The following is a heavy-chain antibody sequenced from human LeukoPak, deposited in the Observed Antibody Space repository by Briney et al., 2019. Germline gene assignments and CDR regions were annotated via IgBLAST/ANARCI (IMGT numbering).Heavy chain of an antibody. CDR3: ARALPPNWFDP. CDR2: IYYSGST. V-gene: IGHV4-31*03. CDR1: GGSISSGGYY. Sequence: SETLSLTCSVSGGSISSGGYYWSWIRQHPGKGLEWIGYIYYSGSTYYNSSLKSRVTISVDTSKNQSSLQLSSVTAADTAVYYCARALPPNWFDPWGQGTLVTVSS. J-gene: IGHJ5*02.